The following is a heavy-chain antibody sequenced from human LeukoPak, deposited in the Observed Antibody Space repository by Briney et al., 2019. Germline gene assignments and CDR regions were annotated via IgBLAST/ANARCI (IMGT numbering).Heavy chain of an antibody. CDR2: ISYDGSNK. J-gene: IGHJ2*01. CDR1: GFTFSSYG. Sequence: GGSLRLSCAASGFTFSSYGMHWVRQAPGKGLEWVAVISYDGSNKYYADSVKGRFTIFRDNSKNTLYLQMNSLRAEDTALYSCAKAQAEWELLGYWYFDLWGRGTLVTVSS. D-gene: IGHD1-26*01. CDR3: AKAQAEWELLGYWYFDL. V-gene: IGHV3-30*18.